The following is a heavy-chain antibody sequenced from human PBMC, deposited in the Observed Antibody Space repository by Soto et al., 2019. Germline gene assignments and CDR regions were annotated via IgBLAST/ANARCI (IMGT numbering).Heavy chain of an antibody. Sequence: RASVKVSCKASGYTFTGYYMHWVRQAPGQGLEWMGWINPNSGGTNYAQKFQGRVTMTRDTSISTAYMELSRLRSDDTAVYYCARLTGYSFYYFDYWGQGTLVTVSS. CDR3: ARLTGYSFYYFDY. V-gene: IGHV1-2*02. CDR2: INPNSGGT. J-gene: IGHJ4*02. CDR1: GYTFTGYY. D-gene: IGHD5-18*01.